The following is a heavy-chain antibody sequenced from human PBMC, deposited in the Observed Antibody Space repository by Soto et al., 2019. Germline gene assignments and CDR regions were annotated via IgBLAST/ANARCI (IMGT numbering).Heavy chain of an antibody. Sequence: ASVKVSCKASGYTFTSYGISWVRQAPGQGLEWMGWISAYNGNTNYAQKLQGRVTMTTGTSTSTAYMELRSLRSDDTAVYYCAREGSGGAHYYYYYMDVWGKGTAVTVSS. CDR2: ISAYNGNT. J-gene: IGHJ6*03. CDR1: GYTFTSYG. CDR3: AREGSGGAHYYYYYMDV. D-gene: IGHD6-19*01. V-gene: IGHV1-18*01.